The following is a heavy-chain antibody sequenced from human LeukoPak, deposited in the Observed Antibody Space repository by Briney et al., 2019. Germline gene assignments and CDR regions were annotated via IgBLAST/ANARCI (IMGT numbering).Heavy chain of an antibody. CDR3: ARYGGNFDY. Sequence: PSETLSLTCTVSGGSMRSYYWSWIRQPPGKGLDWIGYIYYSGSTHYNPSLKSRVTISVDTSKNQFSLKLSSVTAADTAVYYCARYGGNFDYWGQGTLVTVSS. CDR1: GGSMRSYY. CDR2: IYYSGST. V-gene: IGHV4-59*01. J-gene: IGHJ4*02. D-gene: IGHD4-23*01.